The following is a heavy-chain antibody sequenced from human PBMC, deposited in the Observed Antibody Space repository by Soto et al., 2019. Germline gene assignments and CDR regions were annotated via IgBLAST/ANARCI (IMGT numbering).Heavy chain of an antibody. V-gene: IGHV3-23*01. J-gene: IGHJ4*02. D-gene: IGHD2-21*01. CDR3: AKEMIASTLADFFDY. CDR2: ISGSGGRT. Sequence: EVQLLESGGGLIQPGGSLRLSCEASGFTFSNYGMTWVRLAPGKGLEWVSTISGSGGRTFYADPVKGRFTISRDTSKNTLYLQMKSLRAEDTAVYYCAKEMIASTLADFFDYWGQGTLVTVSS. CDR1: GFTFSNYG.